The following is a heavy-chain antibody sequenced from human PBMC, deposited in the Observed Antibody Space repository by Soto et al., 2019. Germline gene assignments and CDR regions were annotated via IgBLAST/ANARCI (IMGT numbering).Heavy chain of an antibody. J-gene: IGHJ4*02. CDR1: GFTFDDYA. CDR3: EKGDCSSTSCIGPLGCFDY. V-gene: IGHV3-9*01. Sequence: GGSLRLSCAASGFTFDDYAMHWVRQAPGKGLEWVSGISWNSGSIGYADSVKGRLTISRNNAKNSRYLQMNSLRAEDTALYYCEKGDCSSTSCIGPLGCFDYWGQGTLVTVSS. CDR2: ISWNSGSI. D-gene: IGHD2-2*01.